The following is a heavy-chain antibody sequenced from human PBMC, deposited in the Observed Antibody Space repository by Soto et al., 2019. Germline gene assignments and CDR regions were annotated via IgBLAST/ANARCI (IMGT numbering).Heavy chain of an antibody. J-gene: IGHJ4*02. CDR1: GFTFDDYA. V-gene: IGHV3-9*01. D-gene: IGHD3-10*01. CDR2: ISWNSGSI. Sequence: GGSLRLSCAASGFTFDDYAMHWVRQAPGKGLEWVSGISWNSGSIGYADSVKGRFTISRGNAKNSLYLQMNSLRAEDTALYYCAKDPMVRGVITYYFDYWGQGTLVTVSS. CDR3: AKDPMVRGVITYYFDY.